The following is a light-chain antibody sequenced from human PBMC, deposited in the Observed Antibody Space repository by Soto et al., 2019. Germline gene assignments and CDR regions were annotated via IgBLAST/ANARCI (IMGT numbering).Light chain of an antibody. J-gene: IGKJ5*01. CDR3: QQFNNYPLT. CDR1: QGISSA. V-gene: IGKV1D-13*01. Sequence: IHMTHSPSSLSASLLDRFTITFRASQGISSAVAWYQQKPGKPPKLLMYDASSLESGVPPRFSGSGSGTDFTLSISSLQPEDFATYYCQQFNNYPLTFGQGTRLEIK. CDR2: DAS.